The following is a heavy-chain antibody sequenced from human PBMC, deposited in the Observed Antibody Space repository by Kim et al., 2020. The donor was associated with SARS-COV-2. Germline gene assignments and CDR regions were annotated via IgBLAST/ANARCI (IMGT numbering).Heavy chain of an antibody. D-gene: IGHD3-10*01. CDR1: GCTFSSCA. J-gene: IGHJ6*02. Sequence: GGSLILSCAASGCTFSSCAIQGVRQAPGKGLEWLAGISYDGRNKNYAESVKGRFTISIDKSKNTLYLQMNSLRAEDTALYYCARAPWSRLRGLTYSYYGIFVWGHGTTLTVSS. CDR2: ISYDGRNK. V-gene: IGHV3-30*04. CDR3: ARAPWSRLRGLTYSYYGIFV.